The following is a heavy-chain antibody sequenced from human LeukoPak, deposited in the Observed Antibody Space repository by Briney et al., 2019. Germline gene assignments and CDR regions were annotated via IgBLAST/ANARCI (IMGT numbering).Heavy chain of an antibody. Sequence: GGSLRLSCAASGFSFSSYSMHWVRQAPGKGLEWVTFIRYDAYNKYYADSVKGRFTISRDNSKNTLYLQMNSLRAEDTAVYYCATLGTGHRYYYYYMDVWGKGTTVTISS. V-gene: IGHV3-30*02. CDR3: ATLGTGHRYYYYYMDV. J-gene: IGHJ6*03. CDR2: IRYDAYNK. D-gene: IGHD3/OR15-3a*01. CDR1: GFSFSSYS.